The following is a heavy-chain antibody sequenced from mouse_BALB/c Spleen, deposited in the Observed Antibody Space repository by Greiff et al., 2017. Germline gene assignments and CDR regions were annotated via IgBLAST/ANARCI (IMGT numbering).Heavy chain of an antibody. J-gene: IGHJ4*01. V-gene: IGHV14-3*02. CDR2: IDPANGNT. D-gene: IGHD2-4*01. CDR3: ARSVIRGNYYAMDY. Sequence: VQLQQSGAELVKPGASVKLSCTASGFNIKDPYMHWVKQRPEQGLEWIGRIDPANGNTKYDPKFQGKATITADTSSNTAYLQLSSLTSEDTAVYYGARSVIRGNYYAMDYWGQGTSVTVSS. CDR1: GFNIKDPY.